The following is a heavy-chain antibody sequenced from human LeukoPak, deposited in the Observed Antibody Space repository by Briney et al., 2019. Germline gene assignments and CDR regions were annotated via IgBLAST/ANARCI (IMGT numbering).Heavy chain of an antibody. CDR2: IYYSGST. J-gene: IGHJ4*02. CDR1: GGSISSYY. CDR3: ARTYSSGWTYFDS. D-gene: IGHD6-19*01. Sequence: PSETLSLTCTVSGGSISSYYWSWIRQPPGKGLEWIGYIYYSGSTSYNPSLQSRVTISVDTSNNQFSLKLSSVTAADTAVYYCARTYSSGWTYFDSRGQGTLVTVSS. V-gene: IGHV4-59*08.